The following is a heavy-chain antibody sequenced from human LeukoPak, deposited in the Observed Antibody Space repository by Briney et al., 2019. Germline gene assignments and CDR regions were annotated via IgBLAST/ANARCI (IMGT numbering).Heavy chain of an antibody. CDR3: ARLFLSAYSSGWYFGYYYYMDV. Sequence: SETLSLTCTVSGGSISSGSYYWSWIRQPAGKGLEWIGHIYSSGRTNYSPSLKSRVTISVDTSKNQFSLKLSSVTAADTAVYYCARLFLSAYSSGWYFGYYYYMDVWGKGTTVTISS. V-gene: IGHV4-61*09. CDR1: GGSISSGSYY. J-gene: IGHJ6*03. D-gene: IGHD6-19*01. CDR2: IYSSGRT.